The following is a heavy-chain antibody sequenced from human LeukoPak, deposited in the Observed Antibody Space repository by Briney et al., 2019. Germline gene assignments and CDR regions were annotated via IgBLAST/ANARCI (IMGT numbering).Heavy chain of an antibody. CDR3: AKVGPAGSGYIDC. V-gene: IGHV3-30-3*01. J-gene: IGHJ4*02. CDR2: ISYDGSNK. Sequence: GGSLRLSCAASGFTFSSYAMHWVRQAPGKGLEWVAVISYDGSNKYYADSVRGRFTISRDISKNTLYLQMNSLRAEDTAVYYCAKVGPAGSGYIDCWGQGTLVTVSS. CDR1: GFTFSSYA. D-gene: IGHD2-15*01.